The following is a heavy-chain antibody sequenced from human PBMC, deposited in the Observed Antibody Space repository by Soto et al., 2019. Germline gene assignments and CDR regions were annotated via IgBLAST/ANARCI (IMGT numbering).Heavy chain of an antibody. V-gene: IGHV1-18*01. Sequence: GASVKVSCKASGYTFTSYGISWVRQAPGQGLEWMGWISAYNGNTNYAQKLQGRVTMTTDTSTSTAYMELRSLRSDDTAVYYCARDRVVGYSGSYAPFDYWGQGTLVTVSS. CDR3: ARDRVVGYSGSYAPFDY. CDR2: ISAYNGNT. J-gene: IGHJ4*02. D-gene: IGHD1-26*01. CDR1: GYTFTSYG.